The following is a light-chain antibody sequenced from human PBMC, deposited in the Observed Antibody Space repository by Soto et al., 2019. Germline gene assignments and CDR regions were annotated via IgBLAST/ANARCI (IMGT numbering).Light chain of an antibody. CDR2: QDS. J-gene: IGLJ2*01. Sequence: SYELTQPPSVSVSPGQTSSITCSGDKLGDKYACWYQQKPGQSPVLVIYQDSKRPSGIPERFSGSNSGNTATLTISGTQAIDEADYYCQAWDSSTACVVFVGGTKVTVL. CDR3: QAWDSSTACVV. V-gene: IGLV3-1*01. CDR1: KLGDKY.